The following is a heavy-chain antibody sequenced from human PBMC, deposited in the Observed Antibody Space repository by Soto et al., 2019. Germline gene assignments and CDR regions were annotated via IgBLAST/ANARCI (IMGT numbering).Heavy chain of an antibody. J-gene: IGHJ4*02. Sequence: ASVKVSCKASGYTFTSYGISWVRQAPGQGLEWMGWISAYNGNTNYAQKLQGRVTMTTDTSTSTAYMELRSLRSDDTAVYYCARDPNDIWGSYRYFDYWGQGTLVTVSS. CDR1: GYTFTSYG. D-gene: IGHD3-16*02. CDR3: ARDPNDIWGSYRYFDY. V-gene: IGHV1-18*01. CDR2: ISAYNGNT.